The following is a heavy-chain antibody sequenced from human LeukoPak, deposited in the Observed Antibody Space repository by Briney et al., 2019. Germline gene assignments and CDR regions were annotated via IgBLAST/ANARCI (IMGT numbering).Heavy chain of an antibody. Sequence: PSETLSLTCAVYGGSFSGYYWSWIRQPPGKGLEWIGYIYYSGSTNYNPSLKSRVTISVDTSKNQFSLKLSSVTAADTAVYYCASFISVGDYIGWFDPWGQGTLATVSS. CDR2: IYYSGST. V-gene: IGHV4-59*01. D-gene: IGHD4-17*01. CDR1: GGSFSGYY. CDR3: ASFISVGDYIGWFDP. J-gene: IGHJ5*02.